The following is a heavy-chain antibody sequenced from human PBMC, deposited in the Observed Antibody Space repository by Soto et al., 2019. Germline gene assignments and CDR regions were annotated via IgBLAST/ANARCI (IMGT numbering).Heavy chain of an antibody. CDR3: AKGATKFPVDFVDY. V-gene: IGHV4-31*03. D-gene: IGHD3-9*01. CDR1: GGSVNSGGYY. Sequence: QVQLHESGPGLVKPSQTLSLTCTVSGGSVNSGGYYWTWIRQHPGKGLEWIGYIYYSGTAYYNPSLKRRGSISLDTSKNQFALKLSSVTAADTAVYYCAKGATKFPVDFVDYWGPGTLGTISS. CDR2: IYYSGTA. J-gene: IGHJ4*02.